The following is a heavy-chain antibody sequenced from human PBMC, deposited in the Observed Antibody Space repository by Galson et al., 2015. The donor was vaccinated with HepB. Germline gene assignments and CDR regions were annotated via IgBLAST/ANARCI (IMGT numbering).Heavy chain of an antibody. V-gene: IGHV3-23*01. J-gene: IGHJ4*02. CDR2: ISGSGGSR. D-gene: IGHD3-16*01. Sequence: SLRLSCAASGFTFSSYAMSWVRQAPGKGLEWVSSISGSGGSRYYADSVKGRFTISRDNSKNTLYLQMNSLRAEDTAVYYCAQDPYETSGLGGFAYWGQGTLVTVSS. CDR3: AQDPYETSGLGGFAY. CDR1: GFTFSSYA.